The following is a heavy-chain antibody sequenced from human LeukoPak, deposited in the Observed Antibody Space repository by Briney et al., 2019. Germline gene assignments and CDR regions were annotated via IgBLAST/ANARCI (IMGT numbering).Heavy chain of an antibody. D-gene: IGHD2-8*01. CDR2: IWFDKNQ. J-gene: IGHJ6*02. CDR3: ARDRQCVNGVCHSPPGMDV. CDR1: GFILTDYG. Sequence: GGSLRLSCAASGFILTDYGMHWVRQAPGKGLEWVADIWFDKNQHFAYYVKGRFAISRDNSKNTVYLQINSLRAEDTAVYYCARDRQCVNGVCHSPPGMDVWGQGTTVTVSS. V-gene: IGHV3-33*01.